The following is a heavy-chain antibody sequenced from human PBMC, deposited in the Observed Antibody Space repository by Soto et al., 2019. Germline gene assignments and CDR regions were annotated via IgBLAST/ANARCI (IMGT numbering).Heavy chain of an antibody. CDR2: ITGSGAGS. Sequence: EVQLLESGGGWLQPGGSLRLSCAASGFTFSSYAMNWVRQAPGQGLEWVSGITGSGAGSYYSDSVKGRFTISRDNSKNTLYLQMNSLRAEDTAVYYCAKAYSTSWPNDWCAPWGQGTLVTVSS. J-gene: IGHJ5*02. CDR3: AKAYSTSWPNDWCAP. D-gene: IGHD2-2*01. V-gene: IGHV3-23*01. CDR1: GFTFSSYA.